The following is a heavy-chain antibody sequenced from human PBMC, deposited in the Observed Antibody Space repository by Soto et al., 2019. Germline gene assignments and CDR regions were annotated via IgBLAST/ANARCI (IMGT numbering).Heavy chain of an antibody. CDR3: ARGPDYDFWSGPDY. J-gene: IGHJ4*02. CDR2: ISYDGSNK. Sequence: QVQLVESWGGVVQPGRSLRLSCAASGFTFSSYAMHWVRQAPGKGLEWVAVISYDGSNKYYADSVKGRFTSSRDNSKNTLYLQMNSLRAEDTAVYYCARGPDYDFWSGPDYWGQGTLVTVSS. CDR1: GFTFSSYA. D-gene: IGHD3-3*01. V-gene: IGHV3-30-3*01.